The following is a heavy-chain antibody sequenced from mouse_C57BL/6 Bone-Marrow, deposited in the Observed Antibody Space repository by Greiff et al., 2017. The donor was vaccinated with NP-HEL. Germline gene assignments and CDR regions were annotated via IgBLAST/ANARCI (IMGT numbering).Heavy chain of an antibody. Sequence: VQLQQPGAELVKPGASVKMSCKASGYTFTSYWITWVKQRPGQGLEWIGDIYPGSGSTNYNEKFKSKATLTVDTSSSTAYMQLSSLTSEDSAVYYCARGTNYGSSLDYWGQGTTLTVSS. J-gene: IGHJ2*01. CDR1: GYTFTSYW. V-gene: IGHV1-55*01. CDR3: ARGTNYGSSLDY. CDR2: IYPGSGST. D-gene: IGHD1-1*01.